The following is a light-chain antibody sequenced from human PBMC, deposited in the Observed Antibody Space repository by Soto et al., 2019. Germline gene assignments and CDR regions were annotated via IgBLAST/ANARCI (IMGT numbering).Light chain of an antibody. J-gene: IGLJ3*02. CDR2: SNN. CDR1: SSNIGSNT. V-gene: IGLV1-44*01. CDR3: AAWDDSLNGWV. Sequence: QSVLTQPPSASGTPGQRVTISCSGSSSNIGSNTVNWYQQHPGTAPKLLIYSNNQRPSGVPDRFSGSKSGTSAPLPISGLQSEDEADYYCAAWDDSLNGWVFGGGTKVTVL.